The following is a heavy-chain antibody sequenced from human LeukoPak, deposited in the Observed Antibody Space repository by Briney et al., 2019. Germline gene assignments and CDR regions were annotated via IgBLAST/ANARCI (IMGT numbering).Heavy chain of an antibody. Sequence: GGSLRLSCAASGFTFSNFAMSWVRQAPGKGLEWVSGISGSGGSTYYADSVKGRFTISRDNSKNTLYLRMDGLRAEDTAIYYCAKDRRGPAAGTWYFDSWGQGTLATVSS. D-gene: IGHD6-13*01. J-gene: IGHJ4*02. V-gene: IGHV3-23*01. CDR1: GFTFSNFA. CDR3: AKDRRGPAAGTWYFDS. CDR2: ISGSGGST.